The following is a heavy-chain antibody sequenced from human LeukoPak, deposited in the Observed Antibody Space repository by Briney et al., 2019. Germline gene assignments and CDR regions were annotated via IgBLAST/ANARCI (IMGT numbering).Heavy chain of an antibody. D-gene: IGHD2-2*02. CDR1: GYTFTGYY. J-gene: IGHJ4*02. V-gene: IGHV1-2*06. CDR2: INPNSGGT. CDR3: ASRSVPAAINFDY. Sequence: ASVKVSCKASGYTFTGYYMHWVRQAPGQGLEWMGRINPNSGGTNYAQKFQGRVTMTRDTSISTAYMELSRLRSDDTAVYYCASRSVPAAINFDYWGQGTLVTVSS.